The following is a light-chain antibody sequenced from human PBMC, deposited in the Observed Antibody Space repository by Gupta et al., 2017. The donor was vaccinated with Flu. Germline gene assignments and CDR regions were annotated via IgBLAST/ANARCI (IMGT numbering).Light chain of an antibody. Sequence: QSITISCSGTSSDVGNYYLVSWYQQHPGKAPKLMIYDVNKRPSGISNRFSGSKSGNTASLTISGLQAEDDDDYYCCSYAGGPYVFGTGTKVTVL. CDR2: DVN. CDR1: SSDVGNYYL. V-gene: IGLV2-23*02. J-gene: IGLJ1*01. CDR3: CSYAGGPYV.